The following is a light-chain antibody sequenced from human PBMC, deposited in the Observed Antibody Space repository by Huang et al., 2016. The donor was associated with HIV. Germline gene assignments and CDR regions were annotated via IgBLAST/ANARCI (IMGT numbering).Light chain of an antibody. Sequence: DIQMTQSRSTLSASVGDRVTITCRASQTISNYLAWYQPKPGKAPKLLIYKASSLESGVPSRFSGSGSGTEFTLTINSLQPEDCATYYCQQYNSYPWTFGQGTKVEIK. V-gene: IGKV1-5*03. CDR1: QTISNY. CDR2: KAS. J-gene: IGKJ1*01. CDR3: QQYNSYPWT.